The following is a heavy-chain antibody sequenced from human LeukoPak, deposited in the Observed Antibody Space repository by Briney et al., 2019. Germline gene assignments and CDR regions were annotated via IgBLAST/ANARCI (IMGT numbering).Heavy chain of an antibody. CDR2: IYTSGST. CDR3: ARRLNWFDP. J-gene: IGHJ5*02. Sequence: SQXXSLTCAVSGGSISSGSYYWSWIRQPAGKGLEWIGRIYTSGSTNYNPSLKSRVTISVDTSKNQFSLKLSSVTAADTAVYYCARRLNWFDPWGQGTLVTVSS. CDR1: GGSISSGSYY. V-gene: IGHV4-61*02.